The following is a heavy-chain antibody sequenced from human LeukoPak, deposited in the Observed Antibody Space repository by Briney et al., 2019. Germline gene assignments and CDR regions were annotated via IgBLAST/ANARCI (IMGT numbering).Heavy chain of an antibody. Sequence: PGGSLRLSCAASGFTFSSYAMSWVRQAPGEGLEWVSAISTNGGSTYFADSVKGRFTITRDNAKNSLYLQMNSLRDEDTAVYYCGRDEDDFGYYYMDVWGKGTTVTVSS. D-gene: IGHD3-3*01. CDR1: GFTFSSYA. CDR3: GRDEDDFGYYYMDV. J-gene: IGHJ6*03. V-gene: IGHV3-23*01. CDR2: ISTNGGST.